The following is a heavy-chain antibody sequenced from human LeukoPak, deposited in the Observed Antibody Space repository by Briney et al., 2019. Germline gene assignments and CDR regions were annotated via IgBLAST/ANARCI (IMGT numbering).Heavy chain of an antibody. CDR3: VRDRGYCDGGTCHIFDS. J-gene: IGHJ4*02. V-gene: IGHV4-39*07. CDR1: GGSISSSGYD. D-gene: IGHD2-15*01. CDR2: IYYSGTT. Sequence: SETLSLTCSVSGGSISSSGYDWGWIRQPPGKGLEWIGEIYYSGTTKYNPSLKSRVTISFDKSSSQFSLKVTSVTAADTAVYYCVRDRGYCDGGTCHIFDSWGQGILVTVSS.